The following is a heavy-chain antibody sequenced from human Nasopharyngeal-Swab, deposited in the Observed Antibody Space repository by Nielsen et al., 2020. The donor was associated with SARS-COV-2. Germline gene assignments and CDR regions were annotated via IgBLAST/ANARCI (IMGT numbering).Heavy chain of an antibody. CDR2: LQSKTDGGTT. Sequence: GESLKISCAASGFPFSNAWMSLVRQAPGKGLEWVGRLQSKTDGGTTHYAAPVKGRFTISRDDSKNTLYLQMNSLKTEDTAVYYCTTDPSLLWFGELFYYYGMDVGGQGTTVTV. V-gene: IGHV3-15*01. J-gene: IGHJ6*02. CDR1: GFPFSNAW. CDR3: TTDPSLLWFGELFYYYGMDV. D-gene: IGHD3-10*01.